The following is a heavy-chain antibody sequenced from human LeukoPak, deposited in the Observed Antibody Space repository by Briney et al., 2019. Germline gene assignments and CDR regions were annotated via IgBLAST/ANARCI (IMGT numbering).Heavy chain of an antibody. CDR2: ISGSGGNT. CDR3: ANEYSKGDI. CDR1: GFTFSSYA. J-gene: IGHJ3*02. V-gene: IGHV3-23*01. D-gene: IGHD1-26*01. Sequence: PGGSLRLSCAASGFTFSSYAMSWVRQAPGKGLEWVSAISGSGGNTYYADSVKGRFTISRDNSKNTLYLQMNRLRAEDAAVYYCANEYSKGDIWGQGTMVTVSS.